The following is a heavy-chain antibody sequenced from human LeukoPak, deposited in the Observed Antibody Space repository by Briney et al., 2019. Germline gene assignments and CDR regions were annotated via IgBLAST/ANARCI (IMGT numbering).Heavy chain of an antibody. CDR1: GGTFSSYA. J-gene: IGHJ6*03. CDR2: IIPIFGTA. V-gene: IGHV1-69*01. CDR3: ARGWAAGTYYYYMDV. Sequence: SVKVSCKASGGTFSSYAISWVRQAPGQGLEWMGGIIPIFGTANYAQKFQGRVTITADESTSTAYMELSSLRSEDTAVYYCARGWAAGTYYYYMDVWGKGTTVTVSS. D-gene: IGHD6-13*01.